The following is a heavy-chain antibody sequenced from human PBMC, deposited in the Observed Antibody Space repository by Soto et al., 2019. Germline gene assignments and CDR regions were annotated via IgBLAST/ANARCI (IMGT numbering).Heavy chain of an antibody. J-gene: IGHJ4*02. D-gene: IGHD3-10*01. V-gene: IGHV5-10-1*01. CDR1: GYSFTGYW. Sequence: GESLKISCKGSGYSFTGYWISWVRQMPGKGLEWMGRIDPSDSYTNYSPSFEGRVTISADESISTAYLQWSSLRASDTAMYYCARLGDSRGDYWGQGTLVTVSS. CDR2: IDPSDSYT. CDR3: ARLGDSRGDY.